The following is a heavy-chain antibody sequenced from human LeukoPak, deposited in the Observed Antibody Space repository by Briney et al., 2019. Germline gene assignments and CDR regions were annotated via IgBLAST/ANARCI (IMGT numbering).Heavy chain of an antibody. CDR3: ARDPRLFSGWFDP. D-gene: IGHD7-27*01. CDR1: GFTFSSSA. J-gene: IGHJ5*02. Sequence: GGSLRLSCAASGFTFSSSAMSWVRQAPGKGLEWVSSISSSSSYIYYADSVKGRFTISRDNAKNSLYLQMNSLRAEDTAVYYCARDPRLFSGWFDPWGQGTLVTVSS. V-gene: IGHV3-21*01. CDR2: ISSSSSYI.